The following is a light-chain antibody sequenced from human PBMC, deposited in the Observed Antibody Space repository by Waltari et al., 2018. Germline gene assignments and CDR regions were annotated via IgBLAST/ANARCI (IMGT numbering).Light chain of an antibody. CDR1: SSDVGGYNY. CDR2: DVS. Sequence: QSALTQPASVSGSPGQSITISCTGTSSDVGGYNYVCWYQQYPGKAPKLMIYDVSRRPSGVSNRFSGSKSGNTASLTISGLQAEDEADYYCASYTSSSTWVFGGGTKLTVL. V-gene: IGLV2-14*01. CDR3: ASYTSSSTWV. J-gene: IGLJ3*02.